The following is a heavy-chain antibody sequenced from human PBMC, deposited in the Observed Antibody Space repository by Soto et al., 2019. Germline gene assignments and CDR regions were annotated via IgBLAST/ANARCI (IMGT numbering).Heavy chain of an antibody. V-gene: IGHV4-59*01. CDR1: GGSISSNF. J-gene: IGHJ4*02. CDR3: ARHFDWFFDF. CDR2: MYYSGST. D-gene: IGHD3-9*01. Sequence: SQTLSLTCTVSGGSISSNFWSWIRQPPGKGLEWIGYMYYSGSTNYNPSLKSRVTISVDTSKNQFSLKLSSVTAADTAVYYCARHFDWFFDFWGQGILVTVSS.